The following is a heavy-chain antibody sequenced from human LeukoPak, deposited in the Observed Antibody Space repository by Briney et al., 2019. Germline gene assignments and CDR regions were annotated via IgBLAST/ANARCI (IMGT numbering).Heavy chain of an antibody. J-gene: IGHJ4*02. CDR2: INPNSGGT. D-gene: IGHD5-24*01. CDR3: ARGERRDGYSDY. Sequence: ASVKVSCKASGYTFTGYYMHWVRQAPGQGLEWMGRINPNSGGTNYAQKFQGRVTMTRDTSISTAYMELSRLRSEDTAVYYCARGERRDGYSDYWGQGTLVTVSS. V-gene: IGHV1-2*06. CDR1: GYTFTGYY.